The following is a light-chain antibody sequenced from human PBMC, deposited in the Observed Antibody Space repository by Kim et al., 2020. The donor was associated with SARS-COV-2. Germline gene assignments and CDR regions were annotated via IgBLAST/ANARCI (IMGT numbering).Light chain of an antibody. J-gene: IGLJ3*02. CDR3: AAWDDSLHGHV. CDR2: SNN. V-gene: IGLV1-44*01. CDR1: SSNIGSNT. Sequence: QLVLSQPPSASGTPGQRVTISCSGSSSNIGSNTVNWYQQLPGTAPKLLIYSNNQRPSGVPDRFSGSKSGTSASLAISGLQSEDEADYYCAAWDDSLHGHVFGGGTQLTVL.